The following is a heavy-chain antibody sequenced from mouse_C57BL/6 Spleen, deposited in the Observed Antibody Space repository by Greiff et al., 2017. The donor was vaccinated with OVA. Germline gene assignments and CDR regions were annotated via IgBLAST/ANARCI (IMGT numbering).Heavy chain of an antibody. V-gene: IGHV1-39*01. CDR3: ARGSYCSNPYYYAMDY. J-gene: IGHJ4*01. Sequence: EVQLQQSGPELVKPGASVKISCKASGYSFTGYYMNWVKQSPGKSLEWIGVINPNYGTTSYNKKFKGKATLTVDKSSSTAYMQLNSQTSEDSAVYDGARGSYCSNPYYYAMDYWGQGPSVTVAT. CDR1: GYSFTGYY. CDR2: INPNYGTT. D-gene: IGHD2-5*01.